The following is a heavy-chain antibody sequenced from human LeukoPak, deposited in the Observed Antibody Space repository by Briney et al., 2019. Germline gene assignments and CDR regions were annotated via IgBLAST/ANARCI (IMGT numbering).Heavy chain of an antibody. CDR1: GLTFSSHW. J-gene: IGHJ4*02. Sequence: GGSLRLSCAASGLTFSSHWMHWVRQAPGKGLEWVSYISSSGSTIYYADSVKGRFTISRDNAKNSLYLQMNSLRAEDTAVYYCARGGGYYYDSSGSDYWGQGTLVTVSS. CDR3: ARGGGYYYDSSGSDY. CDR2: ISSSGSTI. V-gene: IGHV3-48*04. D-gene: IGHD3-22*01.